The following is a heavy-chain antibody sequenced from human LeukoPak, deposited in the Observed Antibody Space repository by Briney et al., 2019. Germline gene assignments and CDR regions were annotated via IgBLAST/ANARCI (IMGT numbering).Heavy chain of an antibody. J-gene: IGHJ6*03. D-gene: IGHD2-15*01. V-gene: IGHV3-48*03. CDR1: GFTFSSYE. CDR2: TSSSGSTI. Sequence: PGGSLKLSCAASGFTFSSYEMNWVRQAPGKGLEWVSYTSSSGSTIYYADSVKGRFTISRDNAKNSLYLQMNSLRAEDTAVYYCTTPRHYYYYYYMDVWGKGTTVTVSS. CDR3: TTPRHYYYYYYMDV.